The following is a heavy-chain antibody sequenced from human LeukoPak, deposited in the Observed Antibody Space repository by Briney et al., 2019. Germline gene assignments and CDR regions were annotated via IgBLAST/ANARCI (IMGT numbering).Heavy chain of an antibody. CDR1: GFTFSSYW. CDR2: INSDGSST. Sequence: GGSLRLSCAASGFTFSSYWMHWVRQAPGKGLVWVSRINSDGSSTSYADSVKGRFTISRDNAKNTLYLQMNSLRAEDTAVYYCASEGIAAEYFQHWGQGTLVTVSS. V-gene: IGHV3-74*01. J-gene: IGHJ1*01. D-gene: IGHD6-13*01. CDR3: ASEGIAAEYFQH.